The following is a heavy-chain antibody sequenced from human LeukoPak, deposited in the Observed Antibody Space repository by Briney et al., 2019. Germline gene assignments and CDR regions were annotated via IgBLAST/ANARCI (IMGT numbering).Heavy chain of an antibody. D-gene: IGHD2-15*01. CDR1: GYTFTSYG. CDR3: ARVMPKYCSGGSCYAT. CDR2: ISAYNGNT. Sequence: ASVKVSCKASGYTFTSYGISWVRQAPGQGLEWMGWISAYNGNTNYAQKLQGRVTMTTDTSTNTVYMDLRSLRSDDTAVYYCARVMPKYCSGGSCYATWGQGTLVTVSS. V-gene: IGHV1-18*01. J-gene: IGHJ5*02.